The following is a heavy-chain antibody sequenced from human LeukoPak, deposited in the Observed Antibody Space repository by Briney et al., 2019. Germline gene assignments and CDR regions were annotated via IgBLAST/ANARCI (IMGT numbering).Heavy chain of an antibody. V-gene: IGHV3-30*04. D-gene: IGHD3-10*02. CDR3: ARADVRGTVDY. CDR2: ISYDGSRK. Sequence: GRSLRLSCAASGFSFNSHAMHWVRQAPGKGLEWVAFISYDGSRKHYAESVMGRFTISRDNSKNTLSLQLNSLRAEDTAVYYCARADVRGTVDYWGQGTLVTVSS. J-gene: IGHJ4*02. CDR1: GFSFNSHA.